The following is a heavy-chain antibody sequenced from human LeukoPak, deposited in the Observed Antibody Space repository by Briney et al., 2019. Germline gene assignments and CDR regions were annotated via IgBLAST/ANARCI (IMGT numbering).Heavy chain of an antibody. CDR2: ISSSSSYI. V-gene: IGHV3-21*01. D-gene: IGHD6-19*01. Sequence: PGGSLILSCAASGFTFSSYSMNWVRQAPGKGLEWVSSISSSSSYIYYADSVKGRFTISRDNAKNSLYLQMNSLRAEDTAVYYCASGIAVADAFDIWGQGTMVTVSS. J-gene: IGHJ3*02. CDR3: ASGIAVADAFDI. CDR1: GFTFSSYS.